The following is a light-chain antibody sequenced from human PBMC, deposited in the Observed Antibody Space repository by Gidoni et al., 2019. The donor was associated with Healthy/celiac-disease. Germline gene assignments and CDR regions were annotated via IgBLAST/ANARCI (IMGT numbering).Light chain of an antibody. V-gene: IGKV1-17*01. CDR1: QGIRID. J-gene: IGKJ4*01. Sequence: DIQMTQSPSSLSAAVGDRVTITCRAVQGIRIDLGWYQQKPGKAPKRLIYAASSLQRGVPSRFSGSGSGTEFTLTISSLQPEDFATDYCLQHNSYRLTFGGGTKVEIK. CDR2: AAS. CDR3: LQHNSYRLT.